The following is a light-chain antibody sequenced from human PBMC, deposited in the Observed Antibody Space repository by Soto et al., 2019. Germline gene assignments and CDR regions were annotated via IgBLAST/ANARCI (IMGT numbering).Light chain of an antibody. CDR2: AAS. Sequence: DIQMTQSPSSLSAFVGDRVTITCQASQDISTYVNWYQQKPGKTPNLLIYAASNLETRVPSRFSGSGSGTKFTLTISRLQSEDSGTYYCQQYDNLPVTFGPGTKVNVK. CDR1: QDISTY. CDR3: QQYDNLPVT. J-gene: IGKJ3*01. V-gene: IGKV1-33*01.